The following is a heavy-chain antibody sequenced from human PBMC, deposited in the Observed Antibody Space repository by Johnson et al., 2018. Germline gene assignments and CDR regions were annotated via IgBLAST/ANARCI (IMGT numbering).Heavy chain of an antibody. V-gene: IGHV1-69*01. D-gene: IGHD1-26*01. J-gene: IGHJ1*01. CDR3: ARDRGVGAPEYFQH. CDR1: GGTFSSYA. CDR2: SIPIFGTA. Sequence: VQLLESGAAVKKPGSSVKVSCKASGGTFSSYAISWVRQAPGHGLEWMGGSIPIFGTANYAQKFQGRVTITADESTSTAYMELSSLRSEDTAVYYCARDRGVGAPEYFQHWGQGTLVTVSS.